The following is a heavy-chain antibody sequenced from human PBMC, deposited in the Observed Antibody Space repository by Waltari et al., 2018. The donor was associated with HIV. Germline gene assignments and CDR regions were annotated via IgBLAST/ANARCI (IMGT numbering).Heavy chain of an antibody. CDR3: ARNSSGKGNRYFYYGLDV. CDR2: INPNSGNP. J-gene: IGHJ6*02. CDR1: GYTFVNFD. D-gene: IGHD3-22*01. V-gene: IGHV1-8*02. Sequence: VHLVQSGTEVKRPAASVKISCTYYGYTFVNFDLNCLRRAAGQGPEWMGWINPNSGNPASPYMFADRVTMTGDVSPDTAYMEMSGLTPEDTAIYYCARNSSGKGNRYFYYGLDVWGQGTPVTV.